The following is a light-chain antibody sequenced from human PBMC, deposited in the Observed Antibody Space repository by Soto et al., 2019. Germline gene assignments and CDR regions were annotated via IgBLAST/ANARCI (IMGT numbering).Light chain of an antibody. J-gene: IGKJ1*01. Sequence: DIQMTQSPSSLSASVGDTVTITCRASQGISNYLAWYQQKPGQAPNLLIYAASTLHSGVPSRFSGSGSGTDFTLTISSLRSEDVATYYCQKYNNAPRTFGQGTKVEI. V-gene: IGKV1-27*01. CDR1: QGISNY. CDR2: AAS. CDR3: QKYNNAPRT.